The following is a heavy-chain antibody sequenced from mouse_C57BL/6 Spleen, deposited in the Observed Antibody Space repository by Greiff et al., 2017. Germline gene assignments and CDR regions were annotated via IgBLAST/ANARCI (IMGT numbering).Heavy chain of an antibody. CDR3: ARLGTGTDFDY. V-gene: IGHV1-19*01. J-gene: IGHJ2*01. D-gene: IGHD4-1*01. CDR2: INPYNGGT. CDR1: GYTFTDYY. Sequence: EVQLQQSGPVLVKPGASVKMSCKASGYTFTDYYMNWVKQSHGKSLEWIGVINPYNGGTSYNQKFKGKATLTVDKSSSTAYMELNSLTSEDSAVYYCARLGTGTDFDYWGQGTTLTVAS.